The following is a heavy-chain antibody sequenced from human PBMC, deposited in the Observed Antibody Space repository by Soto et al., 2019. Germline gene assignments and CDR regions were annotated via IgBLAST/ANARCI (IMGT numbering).Heavy chain of an antibody. CDR3: XXXXXLATTTGDAFDL. V-gene: IGHV4-59*01. CDR1: NGSIINYY. CDR2: IYYSGST. Sequence: QVQLQESGPGLVKPSETLSLTCTVSNGSIINYYWSWIRQPPGKGLEWIGFIYYSGSTNYNPYLXXXXXXXXXXXXXXXXXXXXXXXXXXXXXXXXXXXXXLATTTGDAFDLWGQGTMVTVSS. J-gene: IGHJ3*01. D-gene: IGHD1-26*01.